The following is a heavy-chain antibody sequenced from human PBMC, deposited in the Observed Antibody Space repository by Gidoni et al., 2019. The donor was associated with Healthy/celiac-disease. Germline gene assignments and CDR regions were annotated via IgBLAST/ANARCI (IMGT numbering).Heavy chain of an antibody. Sequence: QLQLQDSGPGLVKPSQTLSRTCTVSGGSIRSGSYDWSWIRQPAGTGLEWIGRIYTSGSTNYNPSLKSRVTISVDTSKNQFSLKLSSVTAADTAVYYCARGRGPGDLDYWGQGTLVTVSS. CDR2: IYTSGST. CDR3: ARGRGPGDLDY. CDR1: GGSIRSGSYD. J-gene: IGHJ4*02. V-gene: IGHV4-61*02. D-gene: IGHD1-26*01.